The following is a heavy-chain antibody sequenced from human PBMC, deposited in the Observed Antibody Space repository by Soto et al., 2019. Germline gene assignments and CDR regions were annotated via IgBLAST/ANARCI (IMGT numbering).Heavy chain of an antibody. D-gene: IGHD3-10*01. J-gene: IGHJ4*02. CDR1: GYTVTDYY. V-gene: IGHV1-46*01. CDR2: MYSSGDPA. Sequence: ASVKVSCKTSGYTVTDYYIHWVRQAPGQGLEWVGLMYSSGDPATYAQKFQGRVFMTRDTSTNTVYMELSSLRSEDSALYYCVGASMWYGGGHWGQGTLVTVS. CDR3: VGASMWYGGGH.